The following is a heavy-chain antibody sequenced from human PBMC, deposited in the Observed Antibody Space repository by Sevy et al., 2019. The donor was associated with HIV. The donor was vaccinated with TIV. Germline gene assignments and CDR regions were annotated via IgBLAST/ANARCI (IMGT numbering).Heavy chain of an antibody. CDR1: GFTFSSYA. J-gene: IGHJ4*02. D-gene: IGHD1-26*01. CDR3: ARGPRWELVTYYFDY. Sequence: GGSLRLSCAASGFTFSSYARHWVRQAPGKGLEWVAVISYDGSNKYYADSVKGRFTISRDNSENTLYLQMNSLRAEDTAVYYCARGPRWELVTYYFDYWGQGTLVTVSS. CDR2: ISYDGSNK. V-gene: IGHV3-30-3*01.